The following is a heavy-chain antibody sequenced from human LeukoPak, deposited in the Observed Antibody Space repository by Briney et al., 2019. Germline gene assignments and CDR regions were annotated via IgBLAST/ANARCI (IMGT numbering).Heavy chain of an antibody. V-gene: IGHV3-23*01. Sequence: PGGSLRLSCAASGFTFSSYAMSWVRQAPGKGLEWVSTIIGSGGVTYYADSVKGRFTISRDTSKNMLYLQMNSLRAEDTAVYYCAKAWAAAGTFASWGQGTLVTVSS. CDR2: IIGSGGVT. D-gene: IGHD6-13*01. CDR3: AKAWAAAGTFAS. CDR1: GFTFSSYA. J-gene: IGHJ4*02.